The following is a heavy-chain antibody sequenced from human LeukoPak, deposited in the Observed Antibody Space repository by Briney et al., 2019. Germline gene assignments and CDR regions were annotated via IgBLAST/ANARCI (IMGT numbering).Heavy chain of an antibody. CDR3: ARIPSVFKDSAWYEAWIDP. CDR2: THVTGNT. Sequence: SETLSLTCTVSGGSMNNYYWSWIRQPAGKALEWIGRTHVTGNTNYNPSLKSRVTMSLDTSKNQFSLKMSSVTAADTAVYHCARIPSVFKDSAWYEAWIDPWWPGILVTVSS. J-gene: IGHJ5*02. D-gene: IGHD6-19*01. CDR1: GGSMNNYY. V-gene: IGHV4-4*07.